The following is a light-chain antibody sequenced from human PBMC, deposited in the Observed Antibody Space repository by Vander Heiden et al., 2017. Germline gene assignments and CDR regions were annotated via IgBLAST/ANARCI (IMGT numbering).Light chain of an antibody. J-gene: IGKJ1*01. V-gene: IGKV3-15*01. CDR3: QQNNNWPPWT. CDR1: QSVSSN. Sequence: EIVMTQSPATLSVSPGERATLSCRASQSVSSNLAWYQQKPGQAPRLLIYGASTRATGIPARFSGSGYGTEFTLTISSRQPEDFAVYYCQQNNNWPPWTFGQGTKVEIK. CDR2: GAS.